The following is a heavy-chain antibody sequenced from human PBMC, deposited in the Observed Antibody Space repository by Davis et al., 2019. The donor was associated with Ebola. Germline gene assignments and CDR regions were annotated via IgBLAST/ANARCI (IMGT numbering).Heavy chain of an antibody. Sequence: MPSETLSLTCTVSGGSMSSYYWSWFRQTPGKGLEWIGYVSSSGSTNYNSSLESRVTISVDTSKNQFSLKLRSVTAADTAVYYCARTTRGSGWFVDYWGQGTLVTVSS. CDR2: VSSSGST. V-gene: IGHV4-59*01. J-gene: IGHJ4*02. D-gene: IGHD6-19*01. CDR3: ARTTRGSGWFVDY. CDR1: GGSMSSYY.